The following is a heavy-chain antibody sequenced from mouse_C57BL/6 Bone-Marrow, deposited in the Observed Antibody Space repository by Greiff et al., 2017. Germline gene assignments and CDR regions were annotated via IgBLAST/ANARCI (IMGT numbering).Heavy chain of an antibody. V-gene: IGHV1-9*01. J-gene: IGHJ1*03. CDR3: ANPSFYYYGSHGYFDV. Sequence: VQLQQSGAELMKPGASVKLSCKATGYTFTGYWIEWVKQRPGHGLEWIGEILPGSGSTNYNEKFKGKATFTADTSSNTAYMQLSSLTTEDSAIYYCANPSFYYYGSHGYFDVWGTGTTVTVSS. CDR1: GYTFTGYW. D-gene: IGHD1-1*01. CDR2: ILPGSGST.